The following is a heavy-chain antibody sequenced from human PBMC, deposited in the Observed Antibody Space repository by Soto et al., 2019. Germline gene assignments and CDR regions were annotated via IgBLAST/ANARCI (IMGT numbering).Heavy chain of an antibody. CDR1: GFTFSSYG. CDR3: ARTPRGITGTTFFWYFDL. V-gene: IGHV3-33*01. CDR2: IWYDGSNK. Sequence: QVQLVESGGGVVQPGRSLRLSCAASGFTFSSYGMHWVRQAPGKGLEWVAVIWYDGSNKYYADSVKGRFTISRDNSKNTLYLQMNSLRAEDTAVYYCARTPRGITGTTFFWYFDLWGRGTLVTVSS. D-gene: IGHD1-7*01. J-gene: IGHJ2*01.